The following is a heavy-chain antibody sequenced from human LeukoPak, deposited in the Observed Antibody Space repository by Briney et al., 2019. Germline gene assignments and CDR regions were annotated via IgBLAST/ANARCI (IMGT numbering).Heavy chain of an antibody. CDR3: AGHIVVVPAVPYWYFDL. V-gene: IGHV4-38-2*02. CDR1: GYSISSGYY. D-gene: IGHD2-2*01. J-gene: IGHJ2*01. CDR2: IYHSGST. Sequence: PSETLSLTCTVSGYSISSGYYWGWIRQPPGKGLEWIGSIYHSGSTYYNPSLKSRVTISVDTSKNQFSLKLSSVTAADTAVYYCAGHIVVVPAVPYWYFDLWGRGTLVTVSS.